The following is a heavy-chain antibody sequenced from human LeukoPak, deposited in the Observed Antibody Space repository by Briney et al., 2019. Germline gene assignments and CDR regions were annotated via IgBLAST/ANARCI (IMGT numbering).Heavy chain of an antibody. J-gene: IGHJ4*02. D-gene: IGHD6-19*01. V-gene: IGHV4-38-2*01. Sequence: SETLSLTCSVSGYSIISDYDWGWIRQSPGKGLEWIGSVYHSGSTHYNPSLKSRVTMSVDTSKNQFSLKLNSVTAADTAVYYYERNSTGYSIECWRQGSLVTVSS. CDR1: GYSIISDYD. CDR3: ERNSTGYSIEC. CDR2: VYHSGST.